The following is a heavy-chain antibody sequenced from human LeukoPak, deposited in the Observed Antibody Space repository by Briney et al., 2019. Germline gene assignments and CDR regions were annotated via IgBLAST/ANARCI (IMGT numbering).Heavy chain of an antibody. J-gene: IGHJ5*02. CDR2: ISYDGSNK. Sequence: GGSLGLSCAASGFTFSSYAMHWVRQAPGKGLEWVAVISYDGSNKYYADSVKGRFTISRDNSKNTLYLQMNSLRAEDTAVYYCARDGRSSSWYWFDPWGQGTLVTVSS. CDR3: ARDGRSSSWYWFDP. V-gene: IGHV3-30-3*01. D-gene: IGHD6-13*01. CDR1: GFTFSSYA.